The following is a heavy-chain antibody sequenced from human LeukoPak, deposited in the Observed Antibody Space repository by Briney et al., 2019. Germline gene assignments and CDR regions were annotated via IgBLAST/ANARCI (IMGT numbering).Heavy chain of an antibody. CDR1: GFIVSSNY. D-gene: IGHD3-22*01. Sequence: GGSLRLSCAASGFIVSSNYMSWVRQAPGKGLEWVSAISGSGGSTYYADSVKGRFTISRDNSKNTLYPQMNSLRAEDTAVYYCAKEGGYPYYFDYWGQGTLVTVSS. J-gene: IGHJ4*02. V-gene: IGHV3-23*01. CDR2: ISGSGGST. CDR3: AKEGGYPYYFDY.